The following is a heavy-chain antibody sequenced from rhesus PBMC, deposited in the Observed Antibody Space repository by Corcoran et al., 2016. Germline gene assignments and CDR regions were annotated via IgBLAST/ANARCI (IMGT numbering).Heavy chain of an antibody. CDR3: TRASTYTYSSDY. V-gene: IGHV4-122*02. D-gene: IGHD5-12*01. Sequence: QVQLQESGPGLVKPSETLSLTCAVSGGSISSDYYYWSLIRQPPGKGLEWIGYITYSGSTRTVPSPKGRVSISTDTSKSQFSLKLSSVTAADTAVYYCTRASTYTYSSDYWGQGVLVTVST. J-gene: IGHJ4*01. CDR1: GGSISSDYYY. CDR2: ITYSGST.